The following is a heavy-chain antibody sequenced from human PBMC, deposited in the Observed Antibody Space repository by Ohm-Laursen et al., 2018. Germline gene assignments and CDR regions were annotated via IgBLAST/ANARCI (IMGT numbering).Heavy chain of an antibody. J-gene: IGHJ4*02. CDR3: ARLLSGSSPEDY. Sequence: SLRLSCAASGFTFDDYAMHWVRQAPGKGLEWVSGISWNSGSIGYADSVKGRFTISRDNAKNSLYLQMNSLRAEDTAVYYCARLLSGSSPEDYWGQGTLVTVSS. D-gene: IGHD1-26*01. V-gene: IGHV3-9*01. CDR1: GFTFDDYA. CDR2: ISWNSGSI.